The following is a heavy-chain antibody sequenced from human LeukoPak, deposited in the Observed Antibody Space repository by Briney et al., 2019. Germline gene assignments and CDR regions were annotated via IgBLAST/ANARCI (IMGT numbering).Heavy chain of an antibody. D-gene: IGHD2-2*01. V-gene: IGHV1-69*01. J-gene: IGHJ4*02. Sequence: GASVKVSCKASGGTFSSYAISWARQAPGQGLEWMGGIIPIFGTANYAQKFQGRVTITADESTSTAYMELSSLRSEDTAVYYCARQSGYCSSISCPQPFDYWGQGTLVTVSS. CDR3: ARQSGYCSSISCPQPFDY. CDR2: IIPIFGTA. CDR1: GGTFSSYA.